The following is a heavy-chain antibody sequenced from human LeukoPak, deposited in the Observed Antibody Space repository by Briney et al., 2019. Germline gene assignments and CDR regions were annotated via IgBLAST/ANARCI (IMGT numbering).Heavy chain of an antibody. D-gene: IGHD2-2*01. CDR3: AKSHCGSFSCSRAEF. J-gene: IGHJ4*02. Sequence: QPGECLRLSCAVYVFTFSSYGIRWVRQATGKVLGWDSAMSGGGGSKLHGDSVKGRFTISRDNSKNTMYLKTNSLSDEDTAVYYCAKSHCGSFSCSRAEFWGQGTLVTVSS. CDR1: VFTFSSYG. CDR2: MSGGGGSK. V-gene: IGHV3-23*01.